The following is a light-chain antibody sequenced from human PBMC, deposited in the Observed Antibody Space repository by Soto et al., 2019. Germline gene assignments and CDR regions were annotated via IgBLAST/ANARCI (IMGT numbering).Light chain of an antibody. Sequence: QSVLTQPASVSGSPGQSITISCTGTSSEVGGYNSVSWYQQHPGKAPKLMIYNVSNRPSGVSNSLSGSKSGNTASLSISWLQAEDEADYYCSSYTSSSTYVFGTGTKVTVL. CDR2: NVS. J-gene: IGLJ1*01. CDR1: SSEVGGYNS. V-gene: IGLV2-14*01. CDR3: SSYTSSSTYV.